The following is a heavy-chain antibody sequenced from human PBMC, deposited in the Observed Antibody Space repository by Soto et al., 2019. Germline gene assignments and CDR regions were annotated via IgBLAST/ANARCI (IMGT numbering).Heavy chain of an antibody. CDR1: VFSLSTSGVG. D-gene: IGHD6-13*01. V-gene: IGHV2-5*01. Sequence: QITLKESGPTLVKPTQTLTLTCTFSVFSLSTSGVGVGWIRQPPGKALECLALIYCNDDKRYSPSLKRTHTITKDTSKNQVVLTMTHMDPVDTATYSCVHSSGYSSSWYPPGSYFAYWGQGTRVTVSS. CDR2: IYCNDDK. CDR3: VHSSGYSSSWYPPGSYFAY. J-gene: IGHJ4*02.